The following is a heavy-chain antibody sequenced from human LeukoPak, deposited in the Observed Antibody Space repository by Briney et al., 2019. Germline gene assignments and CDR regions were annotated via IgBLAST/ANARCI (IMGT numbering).Heavy chain of an antibody. D-gene: IGHD3-22*01. CDR3: TRPDYYDSSGSYYGMDV. CDR1: GFSFSSYW. V-gene: IGHV3-74*01. Sequence: PGGSLRLSCADSGFSFSSYWMHWVRQAPGKGLVWVSHINTDGSSTSYADSVKGRFTISRDNAKNTLYLQMNSLRAEDTAVYYCTRPDYYDSSGSYYGMDVWGQGTTVTVSS. J-gene: IGHJ6*02. CDR2: INTDGSST.